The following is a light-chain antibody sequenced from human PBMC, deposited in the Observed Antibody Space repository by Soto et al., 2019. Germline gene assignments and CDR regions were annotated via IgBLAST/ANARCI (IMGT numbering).Light chain of an antibody. CDR2: DVS. Sequence: QSALTQPASVSGSPGQSMTISCTGTSSDVGGYNYVSWYQQHPGKAPKLMIYDVSNRPSGVSNRFSGSKSGNTASLTISGLQAEDEADYYCISYTSSSPIGVFGGGTKLTVL. J-gene: IGLJ2*01. V-gene: IGLV2-14*01. CDR3: ISYTSSSPIGV. CDR1: SSDVGGYNY.